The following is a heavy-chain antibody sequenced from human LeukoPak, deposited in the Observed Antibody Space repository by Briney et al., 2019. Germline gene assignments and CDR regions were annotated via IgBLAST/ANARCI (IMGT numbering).Heavy chain of an antibody. CDR1: GGAISSYY. D-gene: IGHD1-20*01. V-gene: IGHV4-59*12. Sequence: SETLSLTCTVSGGAISSYYWSWIRQPPGKGLEWIGYIYYSGSTNYNPSLKSRVTISVDTSKNQFSLKLSSVTAADTAVYYCARALTGEIDYWGQGTLVTVSS. CDR3: ARALTGEIDY. J-gene: IGHJ4*02. CDR2: IYYSGST.